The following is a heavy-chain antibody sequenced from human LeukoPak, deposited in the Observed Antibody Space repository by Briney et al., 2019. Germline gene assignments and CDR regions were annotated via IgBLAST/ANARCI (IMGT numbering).Heavy chain of an antibody. V-gene: IGHV4-59*02. J-gene: IGHJ4*02. D-gene: IGHD4-23*01. CDR3: ARVSDYGGNSHFDY. CDR2: IYYSGST. Sequence: SETLSLTCTVSGGSVSSYYWSWIRQPPGKGLEWIGYIYYSGSTYYNPSLKSRVTISVDTSKNQFSLKLSSVTAADTAVYYCARVSDYGGNSHFDYWGQGTLVTVSS. CDR1: GGSVSSYY.